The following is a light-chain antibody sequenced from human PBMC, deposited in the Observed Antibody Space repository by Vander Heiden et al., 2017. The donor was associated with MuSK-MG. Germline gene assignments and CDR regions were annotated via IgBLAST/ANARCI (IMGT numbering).Light chain of an antibody. J-gene: IGLJ3*02. CDR2: QDS. CDR1: KLGDKY. V-gene: IGLV3-1*01. Sequence: SYELTQPPSVSVSPGQTASITCSGDKLGDKYACWYQQKPGQSPGLVIYQDSKRPSGIPERFSGSNSGNTATLTISGTQAMDEADYYCQAWDSSTARFGGGTKLTVL. CDR3: QAWDSSTAR.